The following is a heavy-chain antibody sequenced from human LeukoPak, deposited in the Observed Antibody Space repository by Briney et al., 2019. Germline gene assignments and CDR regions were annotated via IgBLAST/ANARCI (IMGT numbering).Heavy chain of an antibody. Sequence: SETLSLTCTVSGGSISSYYWSWIRQPPGKGLEWIGYIYYSGSTNYNPSLKSRVTISVDTSKNQFSLKLSSVTAADTAVYYCASHNVLGYRGYGLDYWGQGTLVTVSS. D-gene: IGHD5-12*01. CDR2: IYYSGST. CDR1: GGSISSYY. V-gene: IGHV4-59*08. J-gene: IGHJ4*02. CDR3: ASHNVLGYRGYGLDY.